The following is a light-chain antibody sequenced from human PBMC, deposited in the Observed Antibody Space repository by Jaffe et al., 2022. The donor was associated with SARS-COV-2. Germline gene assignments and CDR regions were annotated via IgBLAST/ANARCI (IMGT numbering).Light chain of an antibody. J-gene: IGKJ2*01. CDR3: MEVTQFPYA. Sequence: EIVLTQTPLSLPVTLGQPASISCKSSQGLVHSNGRTYLSWLQQRPGQPPRLLIYEISNRFSGVPDRFSGSGAGTDFTLKISRVEAEDVGVYYCMEVTQFPYAVGQGTKLEIK. CDR2: EIS. V-gene: IGKV2-24*01. CDR1: QGLVHSNGRTY.